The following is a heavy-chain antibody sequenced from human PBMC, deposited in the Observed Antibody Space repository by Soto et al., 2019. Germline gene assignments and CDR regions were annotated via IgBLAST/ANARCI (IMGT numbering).Heavy chain of an antibody. V-gene: IGHV1-2*04. D-gene: IGHD6-13*01. Sequence: ASVKVSCKASGYTFTGYYMHWVRQAPGQGLEWMGWINPNSGGTNYAQKFQGWVTMTRDTSISTAYMELSRLRSDDTAVYYCARDRIAAAGTGYYYYYMDVWGKGTTVTVSS. CDR2: INPNSGGT. CDR1: GYTFTGYY. CDR3: ARDRIAAAGTGYYYYYMDV. J-gene: IGHJ6*03.